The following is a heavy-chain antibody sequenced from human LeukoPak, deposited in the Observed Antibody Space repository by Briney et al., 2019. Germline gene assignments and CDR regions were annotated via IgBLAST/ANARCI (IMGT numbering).Heavy chain of an antibody. D-gene: IGHD2-15*01. CDR1: GFTFSSYW. CDR3: ARDVVVVGTYHFDY. J-gene: IGHJ4*02. V-gene: IGHV3-7*01. CDR2: IKQDGSEK. Sequence: GESLRLSCAASGFTFSSYWMSWVRQAPGKGLEWVANIKQDGSEKYYVDSVKGRFTISRDNAKNSLYLQMNSLRAEDTAVYYCARDVVVVGTYHFDYWGQGTLVTVSS.